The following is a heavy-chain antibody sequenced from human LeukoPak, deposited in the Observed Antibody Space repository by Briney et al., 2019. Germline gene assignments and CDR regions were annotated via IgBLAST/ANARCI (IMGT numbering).Heavy chain of an antibody. CDR3: AREGYEEMSTTDFDY. CDR2: MNPNSGGR. D-gene: IGHD5-24*01. CDR1: GYNFIDYY. J-gene: IGHJ4*02. Sequence: ASVTVSCKASGYNFIDYYMHWVRQAPGQGLELLGWMNPNSGGRNYAQKFQGRVTMTGDTSINTAFMALSRLTFDDTAVYYCAREGYEEMSTTDFDYWGQGTLVTVSS. V-gene: IGHV1-2*02.